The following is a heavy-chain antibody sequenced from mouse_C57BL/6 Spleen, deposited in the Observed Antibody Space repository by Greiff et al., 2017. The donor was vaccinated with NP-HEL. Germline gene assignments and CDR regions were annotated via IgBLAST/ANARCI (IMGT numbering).Heavy chain of an antibody. V-gene: IGHV1-7*01. Sequence: QVQLQQSGAELAKPGASVKLSCKASGYTFTSYWMHWVKQRPGQGLEWIGYINPSSGYTKYNQKFKDKATLTADKSSSTAYMQLSSLTYEDSAVYYCARDYYGYDEGFAYWGQGTLVTVSA. J-gene: IGHJ3*01. CDR2: INPSSGYT. CDR1: GYTFTSYW. D-gene: IGHD2-2*01. CDR3: ARDYYGYDEGFAY.